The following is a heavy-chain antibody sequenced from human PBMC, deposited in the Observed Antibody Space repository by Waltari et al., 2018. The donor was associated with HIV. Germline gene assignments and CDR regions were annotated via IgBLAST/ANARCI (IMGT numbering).Heavy chain of an antibody. V-gene: IGHV1-8*01. D-gene: IGHD6-6*01. CDR2: MNPNSGSA. CDR3: ARARRIAARSGYDWFDP. CDR1: GYSFTTYD. J-gene: IGHJ5*02. Sequence: QVQLVQSGAEVKKPGASVKVSCKDSGYSFTTYDINWVRQATGQGLEWMGWMNPNSGSACYEQQFQGGVTRTMNTSISAAYMELGSLRSDDTAVYYCARARRIAARSGYDWFDPWGQGTLVTVSS.